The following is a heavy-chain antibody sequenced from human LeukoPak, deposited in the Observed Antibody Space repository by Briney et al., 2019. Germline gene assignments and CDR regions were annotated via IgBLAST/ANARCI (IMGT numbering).Heavy chain of an antibody. CDR1: GFTFSSYE. CDR3: ARDDGLRTFDY. D-gene: IGHD4-17*01. J-gene: IGHJ4*02. Sequence: GGSLRLFCAASGFTFSSYEMNWVRQAPGKGLEGVSYISSSGSTIYYADSVKGRFTISRDNAKNSLYLQMNSLRAEDTAVYYCARDDGLRTFDYWGQGTLVTVSS. V-gene: IGHV3-48*03. CDR2: ISSSGSTI.